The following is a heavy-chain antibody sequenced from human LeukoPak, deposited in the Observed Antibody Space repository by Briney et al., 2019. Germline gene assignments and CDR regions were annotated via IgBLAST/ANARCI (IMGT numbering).Heavy chain of an antibody. J-gene: IGHJ6*03. D-gene: IGHD3-3*01. V-gene: IGHV1-18*01. CDR1: GYTFTSYG. CDR2: ISAYNGNT. CDR3: ARDTPPGDFWSGYSPYYYMDV. Sequence: ASVKVSCKASGYTFTSYGISWVRQAPGQGLEWMGWISAYNGNTNYAQKLQGRVTMTTDTSTSTAYMELSRLRSDDTAVYYCARDTPPGDFWSGYSPYYYMDVWGKGTTVTVSS.